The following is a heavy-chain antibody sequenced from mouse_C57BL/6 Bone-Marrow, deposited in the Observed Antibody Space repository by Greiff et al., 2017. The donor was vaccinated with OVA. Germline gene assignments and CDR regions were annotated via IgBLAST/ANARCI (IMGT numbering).Heavy chain of an antibody. D-gene: IGHD1-1*01. V-gene: IGHV1-36*01. J-gene: IGHJ3*01. CDR3: ASPYYYGSSYSPAWFAY. CDR1: GFTFTDYY. Sequence: EVQLQQSGPVLVKPGPSVKISCKASGFTFTDYYMHWVKQSPGKSLEWIGLVYPYNGGTNYNQKFKGKATLTVDTSSSTAYMELNSLTSEDSAVYYCASPYYYGSSYSPAWFAYWGQGTLVTVSA. CDR2: VYPYNGGT.